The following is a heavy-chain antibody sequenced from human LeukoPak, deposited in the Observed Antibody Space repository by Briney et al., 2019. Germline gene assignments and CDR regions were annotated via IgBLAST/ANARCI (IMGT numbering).Heavy chain of an antibody. D-gene: IGHD6-13*01. CDR1: GGSISSYY. J-gene: IGHJ4*02. Sequence: SETLSLTCTVSGGSISSYYWSWIRQPPGKGLEWIGYIYTSGSTNYNPSLKSRVTMSVDTSKNQFSLKLSSVTAADTAVYYCARHAGGISATGTRPFDYWGQGTLVTVSS. CDR3: ARHAGGISATGTRPFDY. CDR2: IYTSGST. V-gene: IGHV4-4*08.